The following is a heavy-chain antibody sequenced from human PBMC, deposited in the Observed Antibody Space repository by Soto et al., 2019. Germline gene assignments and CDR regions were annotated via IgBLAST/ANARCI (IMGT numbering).Heavy chain of an antibody. V-gene: IGHV4-34*01. J-gene: IGHJ6*02. CDR1: GGSFSGYY. CDR3: ARFISYGYGLYYYYYGMDV. CDR2: INRSGST. Sequence: SETLSLTCAVYGGSFSGYYWSWIRQPPGKGLEWIGEINRSGSTNYNPSLKSRVTISVDTSKNQFSLKLSSVTAADTAVYYCARFISYGYGLYYYYYGMDVWGQGTTVTVSS. D-gene: IGHD5-18*01.